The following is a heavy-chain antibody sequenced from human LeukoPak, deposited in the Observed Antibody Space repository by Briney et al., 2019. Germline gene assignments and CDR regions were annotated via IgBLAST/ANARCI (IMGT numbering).Heavy chain of an antibody. J-gene: IGHJ4*02. Sequence: GGSLRLSCAASGFIFTNYFMSWVRQAPGKGLEWVASIKHDGSEKYYVDSVRGRFTISRDNSKNTLYLQMNSLRPEDTAVYFCGKSPSTVTPIDYWGQGTLVTVSS. CDR2: IKHDGSEK. D-gene: IGHD4-17*01. CDR3: GKSPSTVTPIDY. V-gene: IGHV3-7*01. CDR1: GFIFTNYF.